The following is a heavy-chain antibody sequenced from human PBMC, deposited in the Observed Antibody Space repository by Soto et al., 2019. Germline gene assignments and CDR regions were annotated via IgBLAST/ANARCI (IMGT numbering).Heavy chain of an antibody. CDR2: IYYSGST. Sequence: QVQLQESGPGLVKPSQTLSLTCTVSGGSISSGDYYWSWIRQPPGKGLEWIGYIYYSGSTYYNPSLKRRVTISVDPSKNQFSLKLSSVTAADTAVYYCARDLGGFGGRLYNFDYWGQGTLVTVSS. J-gene: IGHJ4*02. CDR3: ARDLGGFGGRLYNFDY. D-gene: IGHD3-10*01. V-gene: IGHV4-30-4*01. CDR1: GGSISSGDYY.